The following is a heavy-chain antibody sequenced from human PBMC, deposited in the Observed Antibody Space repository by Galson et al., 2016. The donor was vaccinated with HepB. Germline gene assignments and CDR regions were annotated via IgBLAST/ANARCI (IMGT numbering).Heavy chain of an antibody. CDR3: ARERFCSSATCYVGDAFHI. V-gene: IGHV3-7*03. CDR1: GFTFSSYS. D-gene: IGHD2-2*01. J-gene: IGHJ3*02. Sequence: SLRLSCAASGFTFSSYSMHRVRQAPGKGLEWVAGIKQDGSEKYYVDSVKGRFTISRDNAKNSLYVQMDSLRAEDTAVYFCARERFCSSATCYVGDAFHIGGQGTMVTVSS. CDR2: IKQDGSEK.